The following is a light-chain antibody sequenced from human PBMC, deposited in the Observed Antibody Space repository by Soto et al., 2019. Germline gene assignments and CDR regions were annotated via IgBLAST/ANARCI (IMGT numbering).Light chain of an antibody. CDR1: LSVSSR. V-gene: IGKV3-20*01. Sequence: EIVLTQSPGTLSLSPGERATLSCRAILSVSSRLAWYQQRPGQAPRLLISGASSRATGIPDRFSGSGSGTDFTHTISRLEPEDFALYYCQHYAHNSPITSGQGTRLEIK. CDR3: QHYAHNSPIT. J-gene: IGKJ5*01. CDR2: GAS.